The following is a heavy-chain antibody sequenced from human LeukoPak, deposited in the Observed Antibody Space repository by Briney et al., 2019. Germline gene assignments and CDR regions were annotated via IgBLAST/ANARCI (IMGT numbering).Heavy chain of an antibody. Sequence: GGSLRLSCAASGFTVITNDMTWVPQAPGKGLEWVSVLYSDGNTKYADSVQGRFTISRDNSKNTLYLEMNSLSPDDTAVYYCARGVEPLAADTLAYWGQGTLVTVSS. CDR3: ARGVEPLAADTLAY. V-gene: IGHV3-53*01. J-gene: IGHJ4*02. CDR1: GFTVITND. D-gene: IGHD1-14*01. CDR2: LYSDGNT.